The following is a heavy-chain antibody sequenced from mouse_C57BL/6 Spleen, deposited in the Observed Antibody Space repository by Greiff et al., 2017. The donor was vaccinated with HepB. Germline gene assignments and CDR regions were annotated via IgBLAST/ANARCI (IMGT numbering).Heavy chain of an antibody. Sequence: VQLQQSGAELVRPGASVKLSCTASGFNIKDYYMHWVKQRPEQGLEWIGRIDPEDGDTEYAPKFQGKATMTADTSSNTAYLQLSSLTSEDTAVYYCTSYYGYDSWFAYWGQGTLVTVSA. CDR3: TSYYGYDSWFAY. CDR2: IDPEDGDT. CDR1: GFNIKDYY. V-gene: IGHV14-1*01. D-gene: IGHD2-2*01. J-gene: IGHJ3*01.